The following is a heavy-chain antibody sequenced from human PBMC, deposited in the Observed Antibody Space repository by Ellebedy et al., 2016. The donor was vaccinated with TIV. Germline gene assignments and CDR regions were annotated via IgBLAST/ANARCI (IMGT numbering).Heavy chain of an antibody. CDR3: VAFTVNFDF. CDR1: GFTFATYA. D-gene: IGHD3-3*02. Sequence: GGSLRLXXAASGFTFATYAMSWIRRAPGKGLEWVSAISGSGDNTYYADSVKGRFTISRDNSKNTLYLQLNSLRAEDTAIYYCVAFTVNFDFWGQGTLVTVSS. CDR2: ISGSGDNT. J-gene: IGHJ4*02. V-gene: IGHV3-23*01.